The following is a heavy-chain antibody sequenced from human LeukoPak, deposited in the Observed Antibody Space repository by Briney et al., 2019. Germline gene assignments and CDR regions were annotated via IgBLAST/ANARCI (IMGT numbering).Heavy chain of an antibody. CDR3: ARGDSGYDYSPFDY. V-gene: IGHV4-59*01. Sequence: SETLSLTCTVSGGSISSYYWSWIRQPPGKGLEWIGYIYYSGSTSYNPSLKSRVTISVDTSMNQFSLKLLSVTAADTAVYYCARGDSGYDYSPFDYWGQGILVTVSS. CDR1: GGSISSYY. J-gene: IGHJ4*02. CDR2: IYYSGST. D-gene: IGHD5-12*01.